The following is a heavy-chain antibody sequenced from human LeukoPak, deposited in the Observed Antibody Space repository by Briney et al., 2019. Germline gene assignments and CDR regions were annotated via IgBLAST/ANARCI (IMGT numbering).Heavy chain of an antibody. V-gene: IGHV3-15*07. D-gene: IGHD5-24*01. CDR3: APDSYGYT. CDR2: IRSNSDGGTI. Sequence: GGSLRLSCATSGLSFSNAWMNWVRQAPGKGLEWVGCIRSNSDGGTIDYAASVKDRFTLSRDDSKDTLYLQLNSLQTADTAVYYRAPDSYGYTWGQGTLVTVSS. J-gene: IGHJ5*02. CDR1: GLSFSNAW.